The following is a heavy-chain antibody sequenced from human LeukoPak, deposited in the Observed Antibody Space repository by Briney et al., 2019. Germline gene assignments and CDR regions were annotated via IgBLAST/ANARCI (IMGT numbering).Heavy chain of an antibody. CDR1: GFTFSSSG. Sequence: GGFLILFCAGSGFTFSSSGLHWGLQDPRQGLAWVAVMWFCGSNKYYADSVKGRFTISRDNSKNTLYLQMNSLRAEDTAVYYCARDLSVSPTYGDYARWFDPWGQGTLVTVSS. J-gene: IGHJ5*02. CDR3: ARDLSVSPTYGDYARWFDP. CDR2: MWFCGSNK. V-gene: IGHV3-33*01. D-gene: IGHD4-17*01.